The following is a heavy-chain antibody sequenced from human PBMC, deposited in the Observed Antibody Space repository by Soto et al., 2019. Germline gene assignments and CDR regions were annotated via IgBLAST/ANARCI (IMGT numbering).Heavy chain of an antibody. V-gene: IGHV6-1*01. CDR3: ARIHSSSSSDMDV. Sequence: PWRTPSLPCPISGAIFPTPVAPGTGTGRPPSRGLGWLGRTYYRSKWSYGYAVSVKSRITINPDTSKNQFSLQLNSVTPEDTAVYYCARIHSSSSSDMDVWGQGTTVTV. CDR1: GAIFPTPVAP. CDR2: TYYRSKWSY. D-gene: IGHD6-6*01. J-gene: IGHJ6*02.